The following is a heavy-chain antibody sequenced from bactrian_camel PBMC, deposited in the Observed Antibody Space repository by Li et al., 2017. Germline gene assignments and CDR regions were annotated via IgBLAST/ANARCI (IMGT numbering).Heavy chain of an antibody. V-gene: IGHV3S60*01. J-gene: IGHJ4*01. CDR2: ISSVGRT. Sequence: HVQLVESGGGSVQAGETLRLSCTGSLYTSDSSYMGWFRQAPGNKCELVSSISSVGRTYYAASVKGRFTISQNSAKNTVYMQLNSLKTEDMAMYYCIAGTGGMYNYWGQGTQVTVS. CDR1: LYTSDSSY. D-gene: IGHD6*01. CDR3: IAGTGGMYNY.